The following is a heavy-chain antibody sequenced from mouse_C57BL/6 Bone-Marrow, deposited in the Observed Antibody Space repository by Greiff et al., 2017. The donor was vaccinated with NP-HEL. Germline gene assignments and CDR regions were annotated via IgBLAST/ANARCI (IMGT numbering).Heavy chain of an antibody. CDR1: GFTFSSYA. Sequence: EVKLVESGEGLVKPGGSLKLSCAASGFTFSSYAMSWVRQTPEKRLEWVAYISSGGDYIYYADTVKGRYTISRDNSRNTLYLQMSSLKSDDTAMYYYTRGSYGSSWGQGTTLTVSS. J-gene: IGHJ2*01. D-gene: IGHD1-1*01. CDR3: TRGSYGSS. V-gene: IGHV5-9-1*02. CDR2: ISSGGDYI.